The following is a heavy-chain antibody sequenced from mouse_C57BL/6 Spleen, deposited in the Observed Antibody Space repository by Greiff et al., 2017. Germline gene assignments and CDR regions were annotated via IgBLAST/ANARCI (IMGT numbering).Heavy chain of an antibody. V-gene: IGHV5-12*01. CDR3: ARSEYHGDYAMDY. D-gene: IGHD2-10*02. Sequence: EVQRVESGGGLVQPGGSLKLSCAASGFTFSDYYMYWVRQTPEKRLEWVAYISNGGGSTYYPDTVKGRFTISRDNAKNTLYLQMSRLKSEDTAMYYCARSEYHGDYAMDYWGQGTSVTVSS. J-gene: IGHJ4*01. CDR2: ISNGGGST. CDR1: GFTFSDYY.